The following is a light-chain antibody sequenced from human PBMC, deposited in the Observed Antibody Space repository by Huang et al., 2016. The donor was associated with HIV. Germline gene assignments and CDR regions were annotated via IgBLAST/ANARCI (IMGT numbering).Light chain of an antibody. CDR2: CAS. Sequence: EIVMTQSPATLSVSPGERPTLSCRASHSISSDLAWYQVKPGQAPRLLIYCASTRATDIPARFSGSGSGTEFTLTISSLQSEDFAVYYCQQYNDWPRTFGQGTKVEIK. J-gene: IGKJ1*01. V-gene: IGKV3-15*01. CDR3: QQYNDWPRT. CDR1: HSISSD.